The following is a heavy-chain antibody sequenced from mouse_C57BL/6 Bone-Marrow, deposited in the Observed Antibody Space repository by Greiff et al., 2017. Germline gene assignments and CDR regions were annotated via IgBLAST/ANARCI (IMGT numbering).Heavy chain of an antibody. CDR2: IYPRSGNT. CDR1: GYTFTSYG. CDR3: SRYYCNNYERFAY. J-gene: IGHJ3*01. V-gene: IGHV1-81*01. D-gene: IGHD2-5*01. Sequence: VQLQQSGAELARPGASVKLSCKASGYTFTSYGISWVKQRTGQGLEWIGEIYPRSGNTYYNEKFKGKATLTADKSSSTAYMELSSLTSEDSAVYFCSRYYCNNYERFAYWGQGTLVTVSA.